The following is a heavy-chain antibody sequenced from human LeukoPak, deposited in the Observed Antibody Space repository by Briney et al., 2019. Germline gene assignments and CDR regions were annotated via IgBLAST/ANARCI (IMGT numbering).Heavy chain of an antibody. V-gene: IGHV1-46*01. CDR3: ARGHSFRGGYVSRWLDP. J-gene: IGHJ5*02. CDR2: IDPSGGST. CDR1: GYNFSSFH. Sequence: ASVKVSCKTSGYNFSSFHMHWGRHAPGQGLEGRGKIDPSGGSTTYAQNFQGRVTMTRDTSTNTFYMELSSLRFDDTAIYFCARGHSFRGGYVSRWLDPWGQGTLVTVSS. D-gene: IGHD3-10*01.